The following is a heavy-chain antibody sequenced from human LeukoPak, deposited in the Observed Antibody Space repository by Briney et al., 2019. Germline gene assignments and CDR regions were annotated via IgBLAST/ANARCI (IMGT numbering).Heavy chain of an antibody. CDR3: AKDRCSNGIGCPYYYMDV. J-gene: IGHJ6*03. D-gene: IGHD2-8*01. CDR2: IQYDGSNQ. Sequence: GGSLRLSCATSGFIFSNYAVNWVRQAPGKGLEWVAYIQYDGSNQQYADSVKGRFIISRDRSKNIPYLQMNRLRAEDTAVYYCAKDRCSNGIGCPYYYMDVWGKGTTVTISS. V-gene: IGHV3-30*02. CDR1: GFIFSNYA.